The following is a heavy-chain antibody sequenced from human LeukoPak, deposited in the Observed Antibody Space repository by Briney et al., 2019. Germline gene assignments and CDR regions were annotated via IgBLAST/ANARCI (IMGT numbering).Heavy chain of an antibody. CDR1: GGTFSSYA. CDR3: ASVGMTGLTTVTTSGAFDI. J-gene: IGHJ3*02. D-gene: IGHD4-17*01. CDR2: IIPIFGTA. Sequence: SVTVSCKASGGTFSSYAIGWVRQAPGQGLEWMGRIIPIFGTANYAQKFQGRVTITADKSTSTAYMELSSLRSEDTAVYYCASVGMTGLTTVTTSGAFDIWGQGTMVTVSS. V-gene: IGHV1-69*06.